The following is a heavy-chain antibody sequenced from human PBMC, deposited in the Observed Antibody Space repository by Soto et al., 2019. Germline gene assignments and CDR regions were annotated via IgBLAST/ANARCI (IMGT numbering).Heavy chain of an antibody. J-gene: IGHJ3*01. CDR1: GYNFSPFW. D-gene: IGHD3-10*01. Sequence: EVQLVESGGGLVQPGESLRLSCAASGYNFSPFWMHWVRQAPGKGLVWVSPMNSDGTTKVYADSVRGRFTIYRDNAENTLYLQMNSLKAEDTAVYYCVRDRGYPDSFDVWGRGTLVTVSS. CDR3: VRDRGYPDSFDV. CDR2: MNSDGTTK. V-gene: IGHV3-74*01.